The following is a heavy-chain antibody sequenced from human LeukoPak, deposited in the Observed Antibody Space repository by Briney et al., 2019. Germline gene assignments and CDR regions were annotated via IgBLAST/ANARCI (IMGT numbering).Heavy chain of an antibody. J-gene: IGHJ4*02. Sequence: GGSLRLSCVASGFPFSSYWMTWVRQAPGKGLEWVSYISSSSSTIYYADSVKGRFTISRDNAKNSLYLQMNSLRDEDTAVYYCARASFQRWLQLGGDWGQGALVTVSS. CDR3: ARASFQRWLQLGGD. CDR2: ISSSSSTI. CDR1: GFPFSSYW. V-gene: IGHV3-48*02. D-gene: IGHD5-24*01.